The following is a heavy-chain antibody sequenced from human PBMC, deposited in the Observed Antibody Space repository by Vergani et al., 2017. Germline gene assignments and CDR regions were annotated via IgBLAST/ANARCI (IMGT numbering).Heavy chain of an antibody. Sequence: QVQLQESGPGLVKPSETLSLTCAVSGSSIDNGYYWDWIRQPPGKGLEWIGSIYRTGRTHFNPSLKSRVTISVDTSNNHFSLRLNSLTAADTAVYYCARRSGIVYDIISGTQYFFDFWGQGTLVTVSS. V-gene: IGHV4-38-2*01. J-gene: IGHJ4*02. D-gene: IGHD3-9*01. CDR1: GSSIDNGYY. CDR3: ARRSGIVYDIISGTQYFFDF. CDR2: IYRTGRT.